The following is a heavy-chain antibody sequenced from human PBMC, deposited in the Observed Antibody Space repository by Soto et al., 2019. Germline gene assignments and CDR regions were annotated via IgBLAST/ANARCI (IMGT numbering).Heavy chain of an antibody. CDR2: IWYDGSNK. Sequence: QVQLVESGGGVVQPGRSLRLSCAASGFTFSSYGMHWVRQAPGKGLEWVAVIWYDGSNKYYADSVKGRFTISRDNSKNKLYLQMNSLRAEDTAVYYCAREYYGDYVGWFDPWGQGTMVTVSS. V-gene: IGHV3-33*01. D-gene: IGHD4-17*01. J-gene: IGHJ5*02. CDR3: AREYYGDYVGWFDP. CDR1: GFTFSSYG.